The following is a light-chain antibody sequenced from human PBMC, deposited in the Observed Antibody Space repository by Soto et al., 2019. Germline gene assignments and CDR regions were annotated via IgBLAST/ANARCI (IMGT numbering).Light chain of an antibody. CDR3: SLSYSGVRV. J-gene: IGLJ3*02. V-gene: IGLV7-46*01. CDR2: DTS. CDR1: AGPVTSRHY. Sequence: QAVVTQEPSLTVSPGGTVTLTCASSAGPVTSRHYPYWFQQKPGQAPRALIYDTSNKHPWTPARFSGSLLGGTPALILSGEQAEEDADYCSLSYSGVRVFGGGTKLTVL.